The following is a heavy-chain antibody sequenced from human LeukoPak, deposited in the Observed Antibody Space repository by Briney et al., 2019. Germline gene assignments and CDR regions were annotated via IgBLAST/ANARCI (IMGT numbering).Heavy chain of an antibody. V-gene: IGHV1-8*01. D-gene: IGHD6-19*01. CDR2: MNPNSGNT. J-gene: IGHJ4*02. CDR3: ASLSSSSGWYTHGDY. Sequence: ASVKVSCKASGYTFTSYDINWVRQATGQGLEWMGWMNPNSGNTGYAQKFQGRVTMTRNTSISTAYMELSSLRSEDTAVYYCASLSSSSGWYTHGDYWGQGTLVTVSS. CDR1: GYTFTSYD.